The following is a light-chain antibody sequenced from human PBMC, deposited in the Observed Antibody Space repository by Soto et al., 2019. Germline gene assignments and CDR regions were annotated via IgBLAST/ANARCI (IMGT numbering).Light chain of an antibody. J-gene: IGKJ1*01. CDR2: AAS. CDR3: QQLNSYPWT. Sequence: DIQMTQSPSSLSASVGDKVAISCRTSQNIRNYLAWYQQKPGKAPKLLIYAASTLQSGVPSRFSGSGSGTEFTLTISSLQPEDFATYYCQQLNSYPWTFGQGTKVDIK. V-gene: IGKV1-9*01. CDR1: QNIRNY.